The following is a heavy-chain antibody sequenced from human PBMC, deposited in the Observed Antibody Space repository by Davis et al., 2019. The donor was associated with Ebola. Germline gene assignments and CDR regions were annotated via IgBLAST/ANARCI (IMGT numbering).Heavy chain of an antibody. V-gene: IGHV4-39*07. J-gene: IGHJ5*02. Sequence: SETLSLTCTVSGGSISSTTHFWGWIRQPPGKGLEWIAGITNTGSTYYNPSLESRVTMLVDRSKNQFSLTLSSVTAADTAVYYCARVTINTTGGGSWFDPWGQGTLVTVSS. D-gene: IGHD5-24*01. CDR3: ARVTINTTGGGSWFDP. CDR1: GGSISSTTHF. CDR2: ITNTGST.